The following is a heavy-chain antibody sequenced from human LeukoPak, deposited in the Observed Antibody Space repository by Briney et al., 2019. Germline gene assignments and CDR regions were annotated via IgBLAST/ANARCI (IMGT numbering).Heavy chain of an antibody. J-gene: IGHJ4*02. CDR3: ARDLLFGVVLNRFFDY. CDR2: ISGSSSYI. V-gene: IGHV3-21*06. D-gene: IGHD3-3*01. Sequence: GGSLRLSCAASGFTYSSYSMNWVRQAPGKGLEWVSSISGSSSYIYYADSVKGRFTISRDNAKNSLYLQMNSLRAEDTAVYYCARDLLFGVVLNRFFDYWGQGTLVTVSS. CDR1: GFTYSSYS.